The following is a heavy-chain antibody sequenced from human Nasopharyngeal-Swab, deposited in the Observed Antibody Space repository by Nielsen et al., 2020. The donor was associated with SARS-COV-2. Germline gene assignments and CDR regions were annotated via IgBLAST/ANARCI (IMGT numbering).Heavy chain of an antibody. CDR1: GFTFSSYW. V-gene: IGHV3-7*01. CDR3: AREGVVPAAMLDY. D-gene: IGHD2-2*01. CDR2: IKQDGSEK. Sequence: GESLKISCAASGFTFSSYWMSWVRQAPGKGLEWVANIKQDGSEKYYVDSVKGRFTISRDNAKNSLYLQMNSLRAEDTAVYYCAREGVVPAAMLDYRGQGTLVTVSS. J-gene: IGHJ4*02.